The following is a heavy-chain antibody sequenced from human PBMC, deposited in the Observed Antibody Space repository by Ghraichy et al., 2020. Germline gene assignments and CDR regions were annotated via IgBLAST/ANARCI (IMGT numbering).Heavy chain of an antibody. V-gene: IGHV1-2*02. CDR1: GYTFTGYY. CDR2: VSPNSGDR. Sequence: ASVKVSCKASGYTFTGYYMHWVRQAPGQGLEWMGWVSPNSGDRHYALKFQGRVTMTRDMSISTAYMELSSLGSDDTAVYYCTREGDFSGSDYFDAFDIWGQGTMVTVSS. CDR3: TREGDFSGSDYFDAFDI. D-gene: IGHD1-26*01. J-gene: IGHJ3*02.